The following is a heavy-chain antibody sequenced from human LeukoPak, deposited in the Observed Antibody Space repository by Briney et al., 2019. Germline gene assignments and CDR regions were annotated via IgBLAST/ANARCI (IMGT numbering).Heavy chain of an antibody. CDR3: ARDSQIAAAGRENWYFDL. CDR2: INPNSGGT. J-gene: IGHJ2*01. V-gene: IGHV1-2*02. CDR1: GYTFTGYY. Sequence: ASVKVSCKASGYTFTGYYMHWVRQAPGQGLEWMGWINPNSGGTNYAQKFQGRVTMTRDTSISTAYMELSRLRSDDTAVYYCARDSQIAAAGRENWYFDLWGRGTLVTVSS. D-gene: IGHD6-13*01.